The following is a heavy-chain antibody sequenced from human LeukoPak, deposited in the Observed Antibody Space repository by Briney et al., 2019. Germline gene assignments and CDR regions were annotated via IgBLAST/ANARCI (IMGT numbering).Heavy chain of an antibody. CDR3: AKHGSGRYFDY. D-gene: IGHD6-19*01. V-gene: IGHV3-23*01. CDR2: ISDSGGKT. Sequence: PGGSLRLSCAASGFTFSTFSNYGMSWVRQAPGKGLEWVSAISDSGGKTYYADSMKGRFTISRDNFKNTLYLQMNSLRAEDTAVYYCAKHGSGRYFDYWGRGTLVTVS. CDR1: GFTFSTFSNYG. J-gene: IGHJ4*02.